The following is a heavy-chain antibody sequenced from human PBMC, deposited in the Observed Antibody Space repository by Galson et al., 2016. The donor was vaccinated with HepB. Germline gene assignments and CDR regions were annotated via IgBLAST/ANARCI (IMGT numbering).Heavy chain of an antibody. CDR2: ITKSGVT. J-gene: IGHJ3*02. V-gene: IGHV3-53*01. Sequence: SLRLSCAASGLSVSGNYMGWARQTPGKGLEWVSIITKSGVTSYADSVKGRFTISRDNSMNTLYLQMNSLRVEDTALYYCGSSSRAWGPDAFDIWGQGTMVTVSS. D-gene: IGHD7-27*01. CDR1: GLSVSGNY. CDR3: GSSSRAWGPDAFDI.